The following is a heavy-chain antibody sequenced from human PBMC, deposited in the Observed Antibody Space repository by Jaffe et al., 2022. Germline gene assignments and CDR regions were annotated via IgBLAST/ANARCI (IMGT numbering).Heavy chain of an antibody. J-gene: IGHJ4*02. CDR3: AKDLLSSVAGVY. Sequence: QVQLVESGGGVVQPGGSLRLSCAASGFTFSSYGMHWVRQAPGKGLEWVAFIRYDGSNKYYADSVKGRFTISRDNSKNTLYLQMNSLRAEDTAVYYCAKDLLSSVAGVYWGQGTLVTVSS. V-gene: IGHV3-30*02. D-gene: IGHD6-19*01. CDR2: IRYDGSNK. CDR1: GFTFSSYG.